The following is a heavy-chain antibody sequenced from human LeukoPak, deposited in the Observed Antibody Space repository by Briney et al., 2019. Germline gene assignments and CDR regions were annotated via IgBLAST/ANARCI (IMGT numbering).Heavy chain of an antibody. J-gene: IGHJ4*02. CDR3: ARYSGYDYLDY. Sequence: ASVKVSCKASGYTFIGYYMHWVRQAPAQGLEWMGWINPNSGGTNYAQKFQGRVTMTRDTSISTAYMELSRLRSDDKAVYYCARYSGYDYLDYWGQGTLVTVSS. V-gene: IGHV1-2*02. CDR2: INPNSGGT. CDR1: GYTFIGYY. D-gene: IGHD5-12*01.